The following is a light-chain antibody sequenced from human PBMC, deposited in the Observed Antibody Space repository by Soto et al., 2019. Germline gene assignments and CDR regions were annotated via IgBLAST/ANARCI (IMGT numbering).Light chain of an antibody. V-gene: IGKV1D-13*01. Sequence: AIQLTQSPSSLSASVGDRVTITCRASQGISSALAWYQQKPGKAPKPLIYDASSLESGVPSRFSGSGSGTDFTLTISSLQPEDFATYYCQQFNNYPTFGQGTKVDIK. CDR3: QQFNNYPT. J-gene: IGKJ2*01. CDR1: QGISSA. CDR2: DAS.